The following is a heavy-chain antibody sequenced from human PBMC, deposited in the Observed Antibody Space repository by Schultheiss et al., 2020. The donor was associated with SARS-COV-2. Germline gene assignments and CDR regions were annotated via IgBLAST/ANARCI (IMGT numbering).Heavy chain of an antibody. CDR2: INPSGGRT. D-gene: IGHD1-26*01. CDR1: GYTFTRYY. Sequence: ASVKVSCKASGYTFTRYYIHWVRQAPGQGLEWMGVINPSGGRTRYAQKFQGRVTMTRDTSTSPVNMELSSLRSEDTAVYYCARAGGEYSGSSIPYWGPGTLVTVSS. V-gene: IGHV1-46*01. J-gene: IGHJ1*01. CDR3: ARAGGEYSGSSIPY.